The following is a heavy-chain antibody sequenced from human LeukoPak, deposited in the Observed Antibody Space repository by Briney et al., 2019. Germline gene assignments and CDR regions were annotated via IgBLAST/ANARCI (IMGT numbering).Heavy chain of an antibody. J-gene: IGHJ4*02. CDR3: AKRGVVIRVILVGFHKEAYYFDS. D-gene: IGHD3-22*01. CDR2: ISYDGSNK. Sequence: GRSLRLSCAASGFTFSSYAMHWVRQAPGKGLEWVAVISYDGSNKYYADSVKGRFTISRDNSKNTLYLQMNSLGAEDTAVYFCAKRGVVIRVILVGFHKEAYYFDSWGQGALVTVSS. CDR1: GFTFSSYA. V-gene: IGHV3-30*04.